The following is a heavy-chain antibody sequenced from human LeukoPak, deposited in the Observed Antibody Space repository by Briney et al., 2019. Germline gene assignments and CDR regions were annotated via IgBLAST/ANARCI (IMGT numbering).Heavy chain of an antibody. J-gene: IGHJ4*02. V-gene: IGHV3-33*01. CDR1: GFTFSSDG. CDR2: IWYDGSNK. D-gene: IGHD3-22*01. Sequence: GGSLRLSCAASGFTFSSDGMHWVRQAPGKGLEWVAVIWYDGSNKYYADSVKGRFTISRDNSKNTLYLQMNSLRAEDTAVYYCAREPTSDYYDSSGYYKTHYFDYWGQGTLVTVSS. CDR3: AREPTSDYYDSSGYYKTHYFDY.